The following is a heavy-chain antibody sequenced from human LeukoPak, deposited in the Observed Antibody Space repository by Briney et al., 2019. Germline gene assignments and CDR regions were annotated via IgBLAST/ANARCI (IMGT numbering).Heavy chain of an antibody. D-gene: IGHD4-17*01. CDR3: ARDLGRYGDYPPGNGMDV. Sequence: SETLSLTCTVSGGSISSYYWSWIRQPPRKGLEWIGYIYYSGSTNYNPSLKSRVTISVDTSKNQFSLKLSSVTAADTAVYYCARDLGRYGDYPPGNGMDVWGQGTTVTVSS. CDR1: GGSISSYY. J-gene: IGHJ6*02. V-gene: IGHV4-59*01. CDR2: IYYSGST.